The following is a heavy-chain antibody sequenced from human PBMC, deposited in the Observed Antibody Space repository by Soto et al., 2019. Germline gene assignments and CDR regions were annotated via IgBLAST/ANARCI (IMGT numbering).Heavy chain of an antibody. V-gene: IGHV1-46*01. CDR2: INPSDDST. Sequence: QVQLVQSGAEVREPGASVKVSCKASGYNFASNHMHWVRQTPGQGLEWMGIINPSDDSTSYAQKFRVRVTVTRDTPMSTVYMELSGLTSEDTAVYYCARDRFGSWTFDYWGQGTLVTVSS. J-gene: IGHJ4*02. CDR3: ARDRFGSWTFDY. CDR1: GYNFASNH. D-gene: IGHD6-13*01.